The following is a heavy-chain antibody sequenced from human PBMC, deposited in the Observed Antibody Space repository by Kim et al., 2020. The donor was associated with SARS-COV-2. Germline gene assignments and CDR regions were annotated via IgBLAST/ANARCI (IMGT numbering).Heavy chain of an antibody. V-gene: IGHV4-59*08. J-gene: IGHJ6*02. CDR1: GGSISSYY. CDR3: ARQPRSTSRKYYYYGMDV. Sequence: SETLSLTCTVSGGSISSYYWSWIRQPPGKGLEWIGYIYYSGSTNYNPSLKSRVTISVDTSKNQFSLKLSSVTAADTAVYYWARQPRSTSRKYYYYGMDVWGQGTTVTVSS. D-gene: IGHD2-2*01. CDR2: IYYSGST.